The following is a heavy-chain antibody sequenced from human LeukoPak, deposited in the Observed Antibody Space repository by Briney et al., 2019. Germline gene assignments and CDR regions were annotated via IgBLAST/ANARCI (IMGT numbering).Heavy chain of an antibody. CDR2: IIPIFGTA. D-gene: IGHD3-10*01. CDR3: ARDRVVRGNYYYYGMDV. V-gene: IGHV1-69*05. Sequence: GSSVKVSFKASGGTFISYAISWVRQAPGQGREWMGGIIPIFGTANYAQKFQGRVTITTDESTSTAYMELSSLRSEDTAVYYCARDRVVRGNYYYYGMDVWGQGTTVTVSS. CDR1: GGTFISYA. J-gene: IGHJ6*02.